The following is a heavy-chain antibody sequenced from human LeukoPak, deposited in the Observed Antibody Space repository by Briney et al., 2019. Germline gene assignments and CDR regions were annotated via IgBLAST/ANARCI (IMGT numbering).Heavy chain of an antibody. Sequence: GGSLRLSCAASGFTFSSYEMNWVRQAPGKGLEWVANIKQDGSEKYYVDSVKGRFTISRDNAKSSLYLQMNSLRAEDTAVYYCARDGGYNNWGQGTLVTVSS. CDR1: GFTFSSYE. V-gene: IGHV3-7*01. J-gene: IGHJ4*02. CDR3: ARDGGYNN. D-gene: IGHD5-24*01. CDR2: IKQDGSEK.